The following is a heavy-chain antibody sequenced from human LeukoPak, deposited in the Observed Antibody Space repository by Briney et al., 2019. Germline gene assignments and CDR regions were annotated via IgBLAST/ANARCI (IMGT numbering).Heavy chain of an antibody. V-gene: IGHV4-39*01. J-gene: IGHJ4*02. CDR3: ARLQMGYSSTYYFDY. Sequence: SETLSLTCTVSGGSISGSSYYWGWIRQPPGKGLEWIGSIYYNGSTYYNPSLKSRVTISVDTSKNQFSLKLSSVTAADTAVYYCARLQMGYSSTYYFDYWGQGTLVTVSS. D-gene: IGHD6-13*01. CDR1: GGSISGSSYY. CDR2: IYYNGST.